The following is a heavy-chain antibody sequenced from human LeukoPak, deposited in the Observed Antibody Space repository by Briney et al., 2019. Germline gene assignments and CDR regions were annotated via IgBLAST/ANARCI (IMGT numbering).Heavy chain of an antibody. CDR1: GFTFSSYL. D-gene: IGHD2-2*01. V-gene: IGHV3-7*01. J-gene: IGHJ4*02. CDR2: IKQDGSEK. Sequence: PGGSLRLSCAASGFTFSSYLMSWVRQAPGKGLEWVANIKQDGSEKYYVDSVKGRFTISRDNAKNSLYLQMNSLRAEDTAVYYCAREGWRSTSCFDYWGQGTLVTVSS. CDR3: AREGWRSTSCFDY.